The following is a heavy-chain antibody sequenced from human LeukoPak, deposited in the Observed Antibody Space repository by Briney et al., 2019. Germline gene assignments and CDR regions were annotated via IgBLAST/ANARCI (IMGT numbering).Heavy chain of an antibody. CDR3: ASIYCSSTSCYSFWFDP. D-gene: IGHD2-2*01. J-gene: IGHJ5*02. V-gene: IGHV5-51*01. CDR1: GYSFTSYW. Sequence: GESLKISCKGSGYSFTSYWIGWVRQMPGKGLEWMGIIYPGDSDTRYSPSFQGQVTISADKSISTAYLQWSGLKASDTAMYYCASIYCSSTSCYSFWFDPWGQGTLVTVSS. CDR2: IYPGDSDT.